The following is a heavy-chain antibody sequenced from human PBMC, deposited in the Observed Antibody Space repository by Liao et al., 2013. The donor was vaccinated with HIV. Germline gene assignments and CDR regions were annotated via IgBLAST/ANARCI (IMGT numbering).Heavy chain of an antibody. Sequence: QVQLQESGPGLVKPSQTLSLTCTVSGGSISSGSYYWSWIRQPAGKGLEWIGRIYTSGSTNYNPSLKSRVIMSVDTSKNQFSLNLRSVTAADTAVFYCARGNAQGYNYAYDAFDIWGQGTMVTVSS. D-gene: IGHD5-18*01. CDR3: ARGNAQGYNYAYDAFDI. CDR2: IYTSGST. J-gene: IGHJ3*02. V-gene: IGHV4-61*02. CDR1: GGSISSGSYY.